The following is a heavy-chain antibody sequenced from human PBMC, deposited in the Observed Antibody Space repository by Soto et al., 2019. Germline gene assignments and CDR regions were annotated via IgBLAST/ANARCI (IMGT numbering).Heavy chain of an antibody. CDR2: ISGRGDST. CDR1: GFTFSNYA. Sequence: GGSLRLSCAASGFTFSNYAMTWVRQAPGKGLEWVSAISGRGDSTYYADSVEGRFTISRDNSKNTLYLQMNSLRAEDTAIYYCAKGLVSSGWGYYFDYWGQGTLVTVSS. V-gene: IGHV3-23*01. D-gene: IGHD6-19*01. CDR3: AKGLVSSGWGYYFDY. J-gene: IGHJ4*02.